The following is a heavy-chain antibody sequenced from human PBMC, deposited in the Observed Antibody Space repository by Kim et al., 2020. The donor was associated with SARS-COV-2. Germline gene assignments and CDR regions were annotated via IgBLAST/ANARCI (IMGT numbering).Heavy chain of an antibody. CDR3: AKVGYGSGSYYNPRFYDNYYYYYGMDV. Sequence: GGSLRLSCAASGFTFSSYAMSWVRQAPGKGLEWVSAISGSGGSTYYADSVKGRFTISRDNSKNTLYLQMNSLRAEDTAVYYCAKVGYGSGSYYNPRFYDNYYYYYGMDVWGQGTTVTVSS. CDR2: ISGSGGST. V-gene: IGHV3-23*01. J-gene: IGHJ6*02. CDR1: GFTFSSYA. D-gene: IGHD3-10*01.